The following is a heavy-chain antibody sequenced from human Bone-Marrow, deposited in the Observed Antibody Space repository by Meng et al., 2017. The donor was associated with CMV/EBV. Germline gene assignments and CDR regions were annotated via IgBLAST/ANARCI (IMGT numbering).Heavy chain of an antibody. V-gene: IGHV3-49*04. Sequence: GESLKISCAASGFTFNNAWMSWVRQAPGKGLEWVGFIRSKAYGGTTEYAASVKGRFTISRDDSKSIAYLQMNSLKTEDTAVYYCTRHSSGWYGGAFDYWGQGTLVTVSS. J-gene: IGHJ4*02. CDR3: TRHSSGWYGGAFDY. CDR2: IRSKAYGGTT. CDR1: GFTFNNAW. D-gene: IGHD6-19*01.